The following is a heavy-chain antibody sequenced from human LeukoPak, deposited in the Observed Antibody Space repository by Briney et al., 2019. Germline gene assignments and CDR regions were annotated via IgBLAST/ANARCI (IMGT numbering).Heavy chain of an antibody. J-gene: IGHJ5*02. Sequence: PEASVTVSCRASGYTFTGYYMHWVRQAPGQGLEWMGWINPNSGGTNYAQKFQGRVTMTRDTSISTAYMELSRLRSDDTAVYYCAGGVINLMYWFDPWGQGTLVTVSS. CDR1: GYTFTGYY. CDR3: AGGVINLMYWFDP. CDR2: INPNSGGT. V-gene: IGHV1-2*02. D-gene: IGHD3-10*01.